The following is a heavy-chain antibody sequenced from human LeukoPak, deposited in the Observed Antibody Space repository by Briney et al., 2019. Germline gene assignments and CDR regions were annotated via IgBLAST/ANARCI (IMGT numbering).Heavy chain of an antibody. V-gene: IGHV1-18*01. J-gene: IGHJ3*01. CDR3: AREDPGGAFDV. CDR1: GYTLSNYA. D-gene: IGHD3-16*01. CDR2: IDPYNGNP. Sequence: ASVKVSCKASGYTLSNYAIHWVRQAPGQGLEWMGWIDPYNGNPIYTQSLQGRVTMTADTSTSTAYMELRSLKSDDTAVYYCAREDPGGAFDVWGRGTMVTVS.